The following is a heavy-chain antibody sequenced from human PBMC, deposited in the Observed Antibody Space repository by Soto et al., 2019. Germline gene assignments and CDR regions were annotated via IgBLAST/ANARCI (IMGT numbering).Heavy chain of an antibody. CDR2: IVVGRGNT. V-gene: IGHV1-58*02. Sequence: QMQLVQSGPEVKKPGTSVKVSCKASGFTFTSSAMQWVRQARGQRLEWIGWIVVGRGNTNYAQKFQERVTITRDMSTSTAYMELSSLRSEDTAVYYCAAGGYSSGWYEYGMDVWGQGTTVTVSS. CDR1: GFTFTSSA. CDR3: AAGGYSSGWYEYGMDV. J-gene: IGHJ6*02. D-gene: IGHD6-19*01.